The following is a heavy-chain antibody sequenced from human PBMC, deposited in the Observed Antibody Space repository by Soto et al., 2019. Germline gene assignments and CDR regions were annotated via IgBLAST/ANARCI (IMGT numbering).Heavy chain of an antibody. J-gene: IGHJ4*02. CDR2: ISSSSSTI. D-gene: IGHD3-22*01. V-gene: IGHV3-48*01. Sequence: EVQLVESGGGLVQPGGSLRLSCAASGFTFSSYSMNWVRQAPGKGLEWVSYISSSSSTIYYADSVKGRFTISRDNAKNSLYLQMSSLRAEDTAVYYCARDLAAGGNYYDSSGYYNNDYWGQGTLVTVSS. CDR3: ARDLAAGGNYYDSSGYYNNDY. CDR1: GFTFSSYS.